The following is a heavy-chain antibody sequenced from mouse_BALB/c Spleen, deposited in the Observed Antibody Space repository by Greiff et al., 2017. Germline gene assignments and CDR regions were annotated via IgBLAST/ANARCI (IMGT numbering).Heavy chain of an antibody. Sequence: QVQLQQSGAELARPGASVKLSCKASGYTFTSYWMQWVKQRPGQGLEWIGAIYPGDGDTRYNQKFKGKATLTADKSSSTAYMQLSSLASEDSAVYDCARSTTTAGFAYWGQGTLVTVSA. V-gene: IGHV1-87*01. D-gene: IGHD1-2*01. J-gene: IGHJ3*01. CDR2: IYPGDGDT. CDR1: GYTFTSYW. CDR3: ARSTTTAGFAY.